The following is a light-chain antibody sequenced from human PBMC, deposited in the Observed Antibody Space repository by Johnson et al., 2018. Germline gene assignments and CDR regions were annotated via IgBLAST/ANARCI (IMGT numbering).Light chain of an antibody. CDR2: ENN. V-gene: IGLV1-51*02. CDR3: GTWDSSVSAGKV. Sequence: QSVLTQPHSVSAAPGQKVTISCSGSSSNIGNNYVSWYQQLPGTAHKLLIYENNKRPSGLPDRFSGSKSGTSATLGITGLQTGDEAVYYCGTWDSSVSAGKVLETGTKVTVL. CDR1: SSNIGNNY. J-gene: IGLJ1*01.